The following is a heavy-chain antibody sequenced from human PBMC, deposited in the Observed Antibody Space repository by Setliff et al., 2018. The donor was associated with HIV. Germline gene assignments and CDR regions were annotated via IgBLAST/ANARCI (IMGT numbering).Heavy chain of an antibody. CDR1: GYSFSTYW. D-gene: IGHD3-10*01. V-gene: IGHV5-51*01. Sequence: PGESLKISCQGSGYSFSTYWLAWVRQMPGRGLEVMGLIYPDDSDPRYNPSFQGQVTSSADKSISTAYLQWSSLKASDSAIFYCARNHLNYASGNTKTSGAYYFDSWGQGTLVTVSS. J-gene: IGHJ4*02. CDR2: IYPDDSDP. CDR3: ARNHLNYASGNTKTSGAYYFDS.